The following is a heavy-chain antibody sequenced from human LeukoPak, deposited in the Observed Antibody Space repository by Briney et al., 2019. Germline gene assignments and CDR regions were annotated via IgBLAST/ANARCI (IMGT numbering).Heavy chain of an antibody. CDR3: ATREQNQDFWSTYSYYYLDV. Sequence: ASVKVSCKASGKTFNRYDVNWVRQAPGQGLEWMGWTNLYTGETGYPQKFLGRVTLTRDISISTVYMELSSLRSEDTAVYYCATREQNQDFWSTYSYYYLDVWGKGTSVTVSS. CDR2: TNLYTGET. J-gene: IGHJ6*03. CDR1: GKTFNRYD. D-gene: IGHD3-3*01. V-gene: IGHV1-8*01.